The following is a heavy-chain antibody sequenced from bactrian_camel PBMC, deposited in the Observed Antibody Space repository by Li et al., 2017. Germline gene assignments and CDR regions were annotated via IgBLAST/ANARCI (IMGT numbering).Heavy chain of an antibody. CDR3: AADTWSSFSDCKVFQTDRHRYV. J-gene: IGHJ4*01. CDR1: GLSYTSYC. V-gene: IGHV3S55*01. Sequence: HVQLVESGGGSAQAGGSLRLACQVSGLSYTSYCMGWFRQAPGKERELVSTISSDGTTSYADSVKGRFAISHDNANSTVYLQMNSLKPEDTAMYYCAADTWSSFSDCKVFQTDRHRYVWGQGTQVTVS. CDR2: ISSDGTT. D-gene: IGHD4*01.